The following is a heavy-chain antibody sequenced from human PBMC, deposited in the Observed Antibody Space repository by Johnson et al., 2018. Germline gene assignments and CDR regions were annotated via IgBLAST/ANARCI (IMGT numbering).Heavy chain of an antibody. V-gene: IGHV3-21*01. D-gene: IGHD3-16*02. CDR2: ISSSSSYI. CDR1: GFTFSSYS. CDR3: ARVTYDYVWGSYLDAFDI. J-gene: IGHJ3*02. Sequence: VQLVESGGGLVKPGGSXRLSCAASGFTFSSYSMNWVRQAPGKGLEWVSSISSSSSYIYYADSVKGRFTITRDNAKNSLYLQMNSRRAEDTAVYYCARVTYDYVWGSYLDAFDIWGQGTMVTVSS.